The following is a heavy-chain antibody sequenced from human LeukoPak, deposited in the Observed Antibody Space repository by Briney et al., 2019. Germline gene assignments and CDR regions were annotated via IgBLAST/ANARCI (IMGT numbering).Heavy chain of an antibody. CDR2: ISSSSSYI. Sequence: GGSLRLSCAASRFTFSSYSMNWVRQAPGKGLEWVSYISSSSSYIYYADSVKGRFTISRDNAKNSLYLQMNSLRAEDTAVYYCARDKRDFDYYMDVWGKGTTVTISS. D-gene: IGHD3/OR15-3a*01. CDR1: RFTFSSYS. J-gene: IGHJ6*03. V-gene: IGHV3-21*01. CDR3: ARDKRDFDYYMDV.